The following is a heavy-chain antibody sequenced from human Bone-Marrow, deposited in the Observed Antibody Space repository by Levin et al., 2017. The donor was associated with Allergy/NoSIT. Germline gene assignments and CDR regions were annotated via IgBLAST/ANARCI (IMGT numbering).Heavy chain of an antibody. Sequence: LSLTCAASGFTFSSYEMNWVRQAPGKGLEWVSYISSSGSTIYYADSVKGRFTISRDNAKNSLYLQMNSLRAEDTAVYYCARDSPRRVGIVVVTLYGMDVWGQGTTVTVSS. CDR1: GFTFSSYE. CDR3: ARDSPRRVGIVVVTLYGMDV. CDR2: ISSSGSTI. V-gene: IGHV3-48*03. J-gene: IGHJ6*02. D-gene: IGHD2-21*02.